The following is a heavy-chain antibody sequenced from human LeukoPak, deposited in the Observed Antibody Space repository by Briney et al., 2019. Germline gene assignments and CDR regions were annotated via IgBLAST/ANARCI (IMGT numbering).Heavy chain of an antibody. CDR3: ARGGSSGRDYYYYYYMDV. J-gene: IGHJ6*03. CDR1: GGSISSSSYY. CDR2: IYYSGST. V-gene: IGHV4-39*07. Sequence: SETLSLTCTVSGGSISSSSYYWGWIRQPPGKGLEWIGSIYYSGSTNYNPSLKSRVTISVDTSKNQFSLKLSSVTAADTAVYYCARGGSSGRDYYYYYYMDVWGKGTTVTISS. D-gene: IGHD6-19*01.